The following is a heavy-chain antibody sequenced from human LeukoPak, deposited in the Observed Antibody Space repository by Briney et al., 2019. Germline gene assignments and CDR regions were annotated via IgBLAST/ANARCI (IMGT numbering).Heavy chain of an antibody. Sequence: ASVKVSCKASGYTFTSYGISWVRQAPGQGLEWMGWISAYNGNTNYAQKLQGRVTMTTDTSTSTAYMELRSLGSDDTAVYYCARDPQWLATFGFDYWGQGTLVTVSS. CDR2: ISAYNGNT. V-gene: IGHV1-18*01. D-gene: IGHD6-19*01. CDR3: ARDPQWLATFGFDY. CDR1: GYTFTSYG. J-gene: IGHJ4*02.